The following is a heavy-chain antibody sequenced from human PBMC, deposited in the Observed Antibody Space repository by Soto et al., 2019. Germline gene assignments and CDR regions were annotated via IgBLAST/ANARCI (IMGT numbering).Heavy chain of an antibody. D-gene: IGHD5-18*01. CDR3: AKEDGYSYYNYYYYGMDV. Sequence: VGSLRLSCAASGFTFSSYGMHWVRQAPGKGLEWVAVISYDGSNKYYADSVKGRFTISRDNSKNTLYLQMNSLRAEDTAVYYCAKEDGYSYYNYYYYGMDVWGQGTTVTVSS. V-gene: IGHV3-30*18. CDR1: GFTFSSYG. CDR2: ISYDGSNK. J-gene: IGHJ6*02.